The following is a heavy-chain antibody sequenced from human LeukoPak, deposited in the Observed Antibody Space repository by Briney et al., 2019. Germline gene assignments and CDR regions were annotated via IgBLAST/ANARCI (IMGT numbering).Heavy chain of an antibody. CDR2: IYTSGST. CDR1: GGSISSGSYY. J-gene: IGHJ5*02. V-gene: IGHV4-61*02. D-gene: IGHD3-9*01. Sequence: PSQTLSLTCTVSGGSISSGSYYWSWIRQPAGKGLEWIGRIYTSGSTNYSPSLKSRVTISVDTSKNQFSLKLSSVTAADTAVYYCARRAPILTGSFDPWGQGTLVTVSS. CDR3: ARRAPILTGSFDP.